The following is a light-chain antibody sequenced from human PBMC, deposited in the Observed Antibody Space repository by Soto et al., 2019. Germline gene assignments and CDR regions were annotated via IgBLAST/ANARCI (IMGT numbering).Light chain of an antibody. CDR1: QSVDNN. Sequence: EIVMTQSPVTLSASPGESATLSCRASQSVDNNVAWYQQKPGQAPRLLIVGSFARATGIPARFSGSGSGSEFTLTISGLQPEDFAVYYYQQYNGSPPITFGQGTRLEIK. CDR2: GSF. CDR3: QQYNGSPPIT. V-gene: IGKV3-15*01. J-gene: IGKJ5*01.